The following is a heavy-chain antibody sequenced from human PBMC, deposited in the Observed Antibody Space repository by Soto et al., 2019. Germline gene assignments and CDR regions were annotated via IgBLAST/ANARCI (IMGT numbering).Heavy chain of an antibody. V-gene: IGHV1-69*13. Sequence: ASVKVSCKASGGSFSSFAISWVRQAPGQGLEWMGGSIPIFGTASYAQKFQGRVTITADESTSTAYMELSSLRSEDTAVYYCARGVIEMSTISHSGYWGPGTLVTVSS. CDR3: ARGVIEMSTISHSGY. J-gene: IGHJ4*02. CDR2: SIPIFGTA. D-gene: IGHD3-16*02. CDR1: GGSFSSFA.